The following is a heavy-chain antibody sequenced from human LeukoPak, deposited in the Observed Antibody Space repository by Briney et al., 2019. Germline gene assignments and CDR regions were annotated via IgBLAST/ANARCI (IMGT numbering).Heavy chain of an antibody. D-gene: IGHD3-22*01. CDR1: GGSISSYY. CDR2: IYYSGST. V-gene: IGHV4-59*01. CDR3: AREADFFDSSGSYFDY. Sequence: SETLPLTCTVSGGSISSYYWSWIRQPPGKGLEWIGYIYYSGSTNYNPSLKSRVTISVDTSKNQFSLKLSSVTAADTAVYYCAREADFFDSSGSYFDYWGQGALVTVSS. J-gene: IGHJ4*02.